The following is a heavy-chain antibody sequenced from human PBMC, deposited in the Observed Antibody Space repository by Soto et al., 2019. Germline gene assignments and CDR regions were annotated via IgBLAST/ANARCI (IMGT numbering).Heavy chain of an antibody. CDR1: GDSISSYY. CDR2: IYYSGST. CDR3: AREGSYYDILTGYQKGYYFDY. Sequence: SETLSLTCTVSGDSISSYYWSWIRQPPGKGLEWIGYIYYSGSTNYNPSLKSRVTISVDTSKNQFSLKLSSVTAADTAVYYCAREGSYYDILTGYQKGYYFDYWGQGTLVTVSS. V-gene: IGHV4-59*01. D-gene: IGHD3-9*01. J-gene: IGHJ4*02.